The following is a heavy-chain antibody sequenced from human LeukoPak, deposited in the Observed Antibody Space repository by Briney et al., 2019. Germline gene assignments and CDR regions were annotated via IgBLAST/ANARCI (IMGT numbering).Heavy chain of an antibody. Sequence: GGSLRLSCAASGFTFSSYGMHWVRQAPGKGLEWVAVISYDGSNKYYADSVKGRFTISRDNSKNTLYLQMNSLRAEDTAVCYCAKDSSRGGYSEYYGSSGYFDYWGQGTLVTVSS. CDR1: GFTFSSYG. D-gene: IGHD3-22*01. CDR3: AKDSSRGGYSEYYGSSGYFDY. CDR2: ISYDGSNK. J-gene: IGHJ4*02. V-gene: IGHV3-30*18.